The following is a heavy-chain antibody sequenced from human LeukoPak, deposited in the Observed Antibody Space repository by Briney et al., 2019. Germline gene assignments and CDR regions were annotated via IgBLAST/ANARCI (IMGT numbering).Heavy chain of an antibody. D-gene: IGHD1-1*01. CDR2: IKSKGDGGAR. CDR1: GFILSDSW. Sequence: GGSLRLSCAASGFILSDSWMTWVRQAPGRGLEWVGRIKSKGDGGARDYAAPVKGRFTISRDDPKNTLYLQMDSPKSDDTAKYYCATELNHDRFHPWGQGTLVTVSS. CDR3: ATELNHDRFHP. V-gene: IGHV3-15*01. J-gene: IGHJ5*02.